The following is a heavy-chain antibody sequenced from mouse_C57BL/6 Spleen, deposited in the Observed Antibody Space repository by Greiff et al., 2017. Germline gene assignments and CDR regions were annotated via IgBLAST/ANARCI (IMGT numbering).Heavy chain of an antibody. V-gene: IGHV5-9-1*02. Sequence: EVQVVESGEGLVKPGGSLKLSCAASGFTFSSYAMSWVRQTPEKRLEWVAYISSGGDYIYYADTVKGRFTISRDNARNTLYLQMSSLKSEDTAMYYCTRVSPISGAMDYWGQGTSVTVSS. CDR1: GFTFSSYA. CDR2: ISSGGDYI. CDR3: TRVSPISGAMDY. D-gene: IGHD6-2*01. J-gene: IGHJ4*01.